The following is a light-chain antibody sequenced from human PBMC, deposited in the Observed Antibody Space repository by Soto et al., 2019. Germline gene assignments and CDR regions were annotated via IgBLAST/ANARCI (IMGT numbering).Light chain of an antibody. Sequence: EIVLTQSPATLSFSPGERATLSCRASQSVSSYLAWYHQKPGQAPRLLIYDASNRSTGTPARFTGSGSGTDFTLTISSLEPEDFAVYSCQPRGNLPPTFGQGTKHQIK. CDR3: QPRGNLPPT. J-gene: IGKJ2*01. V-gene: IGKV3-11*01. CDR2: DAS. CDR1: QSVSSY.